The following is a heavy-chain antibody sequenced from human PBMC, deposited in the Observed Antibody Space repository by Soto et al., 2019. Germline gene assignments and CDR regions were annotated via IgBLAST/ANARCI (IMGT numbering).Heavy chain of an antibody. CDR2: LVVGSGNT. CDR3: AAVPVLRFLKWLPAYFDY. D-gene: IGHD3-3*01. CDR1: GFMFTSSA. Sequence: ASVKVSCKTSGFMFTSSAVQWVRQAREQRLEWIGWLVVGSGNTHYAQHFQERVTLTRDMSTGTAYMELSSLRSEDTAVYYCAAVPVLRFLKWLPAYFDYWGQGTLVTVSS. J-gene: IGHJ4*02. V-gene: IGHV1-58*01.